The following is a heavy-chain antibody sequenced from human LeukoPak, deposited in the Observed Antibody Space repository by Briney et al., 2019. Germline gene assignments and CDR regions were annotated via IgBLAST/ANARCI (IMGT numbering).Heavy chain of an antibody. Sequence: SETLSLTCAVYGGSFSGYYWSWIRQPPGKGLEWIGGINHSGSTNYNPSLKSRVTISVDTSKNQFSLKLSSVTAADTAVYYCARVGFKYSSGWYPPDYFDYWGQGTLVTVPS. CDR3: ARVGFKYSSGWYPPDYFDY. J-gene: IGHJ4*02. CDR2: INHSGST. CDR1: GGSFSGYY. V-gene: IGHV4-34*01. D-gene: IGHD6-19*01.